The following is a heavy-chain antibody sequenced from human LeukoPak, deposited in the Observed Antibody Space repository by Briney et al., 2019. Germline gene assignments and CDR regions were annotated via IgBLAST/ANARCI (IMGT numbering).Heavy chain of an antibody. CDR3: ARDRIEQQRTLGRSSNYYYYYSIYV. V-gene: IGHV3-11*04. Sequence: GGSLRLSCAASGFTFSDYYMNWIRQAPGKGLEWVSYISSSGSTIYYADSVKGRFTISRDNAKNSLYLQMNSLRAEDTAVYYCARDRIEQQRTLGRSSNYYYYYSIYVWGKGTPVTVSS. CDR2: ISSSGSTI. J-gene: IGHJ6*03. CDR1: GFTFSDYY. D-gene: IGHD6-13*01.